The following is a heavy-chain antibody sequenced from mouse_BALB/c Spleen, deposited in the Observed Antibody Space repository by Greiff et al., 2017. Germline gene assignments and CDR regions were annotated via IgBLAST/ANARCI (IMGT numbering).Heavy chain of an antibody. D-gene: IGHD1-1*01. J-gene: IGHJ2*01. CDR3: AVQDRGFYYGSSLDY. Sequence: EVKLQESGPELVKPGASVKMSCKASGYTFTSYVMHWVKQKPGQGLEWIGYINPYNDGTKYNEKFKGKATLTSDKSSSTAYMELSSLTSEDSAVYYCAVQDRGFYYGSSLDYWGQGTTLTVSS. CDR1: GYTFTSYV. V-gene: IGHV1-14*01. CDR2: INPYNDGT.